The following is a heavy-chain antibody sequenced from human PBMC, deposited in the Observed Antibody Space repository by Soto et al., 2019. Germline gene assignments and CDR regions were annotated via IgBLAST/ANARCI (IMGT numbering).Heavy chain of an antibody. CDR1: GLSFSSYA. Sequence: EVQVLESGGGLAQPGRSLRLSCAVSGLSFSSYAMTWVRQSPGKGLEWVSSISRSGNSTYSADSVRGRFTISRDNSKNTLYLQMNSLRAEDPAVYYCAKDAKILHWLPTSYSFDFWGQGTLVTVSS. CDR3: AKDAKILHWLPTSYSFDF. CDR2: ISRSGNST. D-gene: IGHD3-9*01. V-gene: IGHV3-23*01. J-gene: IGHJ4*02.